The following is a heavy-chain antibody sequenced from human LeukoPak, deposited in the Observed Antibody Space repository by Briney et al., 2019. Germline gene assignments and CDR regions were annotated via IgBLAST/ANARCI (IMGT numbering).Heavy chain of an antibody. CDR1: GFTFSSYT. Sequence: GGSLRLSCAASGFTFSSYTMKWIRQAPGKGLEWVSSISSSSTYIYYADSMKGRFTISRDNAKNSLYLQMNSLRAEDTAVYYCAREYYYYYMDVWGKGTTVTVSS. J-gene: IGHJ6*03. V-gene: IGHV3-21*01. CDR2: ISSSSTYI. CDR3: AREYYYYYMDV.